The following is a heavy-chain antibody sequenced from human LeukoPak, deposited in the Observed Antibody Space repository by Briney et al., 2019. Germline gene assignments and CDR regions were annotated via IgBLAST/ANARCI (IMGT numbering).Heavy chain of an antibody. D-gene: IGHD5-18*01. CDR1: GFTFDDYG. V-gene: IGHV3-20*04. Sequence: PGGSLRLSCAVSGFTFDDYGMSWVRQAPGKGLEWVSGINWNGGSTGYADSVKGRFTISRDNAKNSLYLQMNSLRAEDTALYYCARDNVDTAMVTRFFPPDYWGQGTLVTVSS. CDR2: INWNGGST. CDR3: ARDNVDTAMVTRFFPPDY. J-gene: IGHJ4*02.